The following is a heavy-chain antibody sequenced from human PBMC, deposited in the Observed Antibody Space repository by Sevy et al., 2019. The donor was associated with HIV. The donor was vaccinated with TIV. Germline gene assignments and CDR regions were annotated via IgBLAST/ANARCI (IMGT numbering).Heavy chain of an antibody. CDR2: ISSGNSYI. D-gene: IGHD6-19*01. J-gene: IGHJ4*02. CDR1: GFTFSRYS. CDR3: ARGSGAVVAGNYFDY. V-gene: IGHV3-21*01. Sequence: GGSLRLSCGASGFTFSRYSMNWVRQAPGKGLEWVSSISSGNSYIYYADSVKGRFTISRDNAKNSLFHHMNSRRAEDTAVYYCARGSGAVVAGNYFDYWGQGILVTVSS.